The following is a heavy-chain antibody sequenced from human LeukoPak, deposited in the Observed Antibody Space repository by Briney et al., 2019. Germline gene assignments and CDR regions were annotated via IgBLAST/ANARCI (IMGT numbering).Heavy chain of an antibody. V-gene: IGHV4-4*07. D-gene: IGHD4-23*01. J-gene: IGHJ2*01. CDR1: GGSISSYS. CDR2: FYTSGTT. CDR3: ARTVVTLDWYFDL. Sequence: SETLSLTCSVSGGSISSYSWNWIRKPAGKGLEWIGRFYTSGTTNYNPSLKSRVTMSIDTSKNQVSLKTRSVTAADTAVYYCARTVVTLDWYFDLWGRGTLVSVSS.